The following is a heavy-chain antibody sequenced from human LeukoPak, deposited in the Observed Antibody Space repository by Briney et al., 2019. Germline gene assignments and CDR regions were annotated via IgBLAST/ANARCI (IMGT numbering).Heavy chain of an antibody. J-gene: IGHJ4*02. CDR3: ARSYYDSSGPFDY. CDR1: GGTFSSYA. Sequence: ASVKVSCQASGGTFSSYAISWVRQAPGQGLEWMGRIIPIFGIANYAQKFQGRVTITTDESTSTAYMELSSLRSEDTAVYYCARSYYDSSGPFDYWGQGTLVTVSS. V-gene: IGHV1-69*05. D-gene: IGHD3-22*01. CDR2: IIPIFGIA.